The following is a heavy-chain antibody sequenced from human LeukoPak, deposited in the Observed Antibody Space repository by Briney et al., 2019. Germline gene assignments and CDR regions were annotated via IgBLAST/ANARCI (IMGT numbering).Heavy chain of an antibody. CDR1: GGSIRSSYYY. D-gene: IGHD3-10*01. CDR3: AITRGAFDI. J-gene: IGHJ3*02. CDR2: IYDSGST. V-gene: IGHV4-39*01. Sequence: PSETLSLTCTVSGGSIRSSYYYWGWIRQPPGKGLEWIGSIYDSGSTYYNPSLKSRVTISVDTSKNQFSLKLSSVTAADTAVYYCAITRGAFDIWGQGTMVTVSS.